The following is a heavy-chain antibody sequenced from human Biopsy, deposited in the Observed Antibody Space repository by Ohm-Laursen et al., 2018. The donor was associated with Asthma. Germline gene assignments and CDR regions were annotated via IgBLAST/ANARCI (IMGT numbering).Heavy chain of an antibody. V-gene: IGHV3-9*01. Sequence: SLRLSCSASGFTFDDYAMHWVRQAPGKGLEWVAGVSWNSGSIDYADSVKGRFTISRDNAKNSLYLQMNRLRGADTALYYCVKDIRLQMWGFDSWGQGPLVPVSS. CDR3: VKDIRLQMWGFDS. CDR2: VSWNSGSI. CDR1: GFTFDDYA. J-gene: IGHJ4*02. D-gene: IGHD7-27*01.